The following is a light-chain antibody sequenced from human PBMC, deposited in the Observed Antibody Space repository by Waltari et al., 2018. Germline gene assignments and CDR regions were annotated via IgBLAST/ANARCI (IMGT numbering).Light chain of an antibody. CDR2: LNSDGSH. CDR1: SGHSSYA. CDR3: QTWGTGIRV. J-gene: IGLJ1*01. Sequence: QLVLTQSPSASASLGASVKLTCTLSSGHSSYAIAWHQQQPEKGPRYLMKLNSDGSHSKGDGIPDRFSGCSSGAERYLTISSLQSEDEADYYCQTWGTGIRVFGTGTKVTVL. V-gene: IGLV4-69*01.